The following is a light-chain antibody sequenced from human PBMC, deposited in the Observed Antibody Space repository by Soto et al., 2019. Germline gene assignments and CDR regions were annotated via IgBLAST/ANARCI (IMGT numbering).Light chain of an antibody. V-gene: IGKV1-39*01. CDR3: QQSYSTPAT. CDR2: AAS. Sequence: DIQMTQSPSSLSASVGDRVTITCRASQSISSYLNWYQQKPGKATKLLIYAASSLQSGVPSRFSGSGSGTDFTLTISSLQPEDFATYYCQQSYSTPATSVPGTKVYI. J-gene: IGKJ3*01. CDR1: QSISSY.